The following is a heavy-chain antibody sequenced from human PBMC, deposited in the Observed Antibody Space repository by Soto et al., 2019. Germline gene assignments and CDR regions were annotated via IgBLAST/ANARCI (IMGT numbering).Heavy chain of an antibody. D-gene: IGHD5-12*01. Sequence: PSETLSLTCTVSGGSVSSGSYYWSGIRQPPGKGLEWIGYIYYSGSTNYNPSLKSRVTISVDTSKNQFSLKLSSVTAADTAVYYCAREGPPSGYVTFDYSGQGTLVTVSS. CDR3: AREGPPSGYVTFDY. CDR2: IYYSGST. CDR1: GGSVSSGSYY. J-gene: IGHJ4*02. V-gene: IGHV4-61*01.